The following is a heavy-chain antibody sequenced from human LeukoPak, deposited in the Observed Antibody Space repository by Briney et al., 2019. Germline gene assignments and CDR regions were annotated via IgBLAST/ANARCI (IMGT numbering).Heavy chain of an antibody. CDR2: ISSSSSYI. CDR1: GFTFSSYA. J-gene: IGHJ6*02. D-gene: IGHD4-17*01. V-gene: IGHV3-21*01. CDR3: ANLAVTTRAYYGMDV. Sequence: GGSLRLSCAASGFTFSSYAMSWVRQAPGKGLEWVSSISSSSSYIYYADSVKGRFTISRDNAKNSLYLQMNSLRAEDTAVYYCANLAVTTRAYYGMDVWGQGTTVTVSS.